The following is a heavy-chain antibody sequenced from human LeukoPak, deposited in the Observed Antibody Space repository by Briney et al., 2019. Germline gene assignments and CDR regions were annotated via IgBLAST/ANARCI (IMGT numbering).Heavy chain of an antibody. D-gene: IGHD6-13*01. Sequence: ASVKVSCKASGYTFTSYGISWVRQAPGQGLEWMGWISAYNGNTNYAQKLQGRVTMTTDTSTSTAYMELRSLRSEDTAVYYCARDLRAAAAVAFDIWGQGTMVTVSS. CDR3: ARDLRAAAAVAFDI. J-gene: IGHJ3*02. CDR1: GYTFTSYG. CDR2: ISAYNGNT. V-gene: IGHV1-18*01.